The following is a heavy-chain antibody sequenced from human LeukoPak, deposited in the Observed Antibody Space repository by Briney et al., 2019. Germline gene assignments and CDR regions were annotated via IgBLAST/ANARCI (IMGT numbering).Heavy chain of an antibody. V-gene: IGHV3-64*01. Sequence: GGSLRLSCVASGFTFSSYWMHWVRQAPGKGLEYVSAISSNGGSTYYANSVKGRFTISRDNSKNTLYLQMGSLRAEDMAVYYCARSDIVVVPAAIWYYYYGMDVWGQGTTVTVSS. J-gene: IGHJ6*02. CDR1: GFTFSSYW. D-gene: IGHD2-2*01. CDR3: ARSDIVVVPAAIWYYYYGMDV. CDR2: ISSNGGST.